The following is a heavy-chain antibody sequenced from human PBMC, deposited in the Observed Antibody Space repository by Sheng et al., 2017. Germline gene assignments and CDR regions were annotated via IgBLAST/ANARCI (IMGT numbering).Heavy chain of an antibody. V-gene: IGHV3-9*03. J-gene: IGHJ6*01. CDR2: ISWNSGSI. CDR1: GFTFDDYA. Sequence: EVQLVESGGGLVQPGRSLRLSCAASGFTFDDYAMHWVRQAPGKGLEWVSGISWNSGSIGYADSVKGRFTISRDNAKNSLYLQMNSLRAEDMALYYCAKGFNYDYVFGSGMDVVGPKGPRSPSPQ. D-gene: IGHD3-16*01. CDR3: AKGFNYDYVFGSGMDV.